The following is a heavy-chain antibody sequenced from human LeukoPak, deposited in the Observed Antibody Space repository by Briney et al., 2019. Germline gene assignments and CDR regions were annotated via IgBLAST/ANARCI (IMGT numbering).Heavy chain of an antibody. CDR2: INAYNGYP. J-gene: IGHJ4*02. CDR1: GYTLSNYG. CDR3: ARRSGNLPDN. V-gene: IGHV1-18*01. D-gene: IGHD1-26*01. Sequence: ASVKVSCKASGYTLSNYGISWVRQAPGQGLEWMGWINAYNGYPNYAQKFQGRVTVTRDISRRTASLELRSLTSDDTAVYYCARRSGNLPDNWDQGTLVTVSS.